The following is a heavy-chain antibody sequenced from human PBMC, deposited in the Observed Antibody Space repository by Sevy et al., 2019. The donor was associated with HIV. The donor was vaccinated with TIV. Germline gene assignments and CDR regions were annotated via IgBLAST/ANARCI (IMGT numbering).Heavy chain of an antibody. CDR3: ARGTLQVTPGDLPSYYFDY. CDR2: IGTAGDT. Sequence: GGSLRLSCAASGFTFSSYDMHWVRQATGKGLEWVSAIGTAGDTYYPGSVKGRFTISRENAKNSLYLQMNSLRAGDTAVYYCARGTLQVTPGDLPSYYFDYWGQGTLVTVSS. CDR1: GFTFSSYD. V-gene: IGHV3-13*01. J-gene: IGHJ4*02. D-gene: IGHD3-16*01.